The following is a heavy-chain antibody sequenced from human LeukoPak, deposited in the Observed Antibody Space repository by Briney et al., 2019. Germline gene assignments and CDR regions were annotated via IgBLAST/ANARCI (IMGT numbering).Heavy chain of an antibody. V-gene: IGHV1-3*03. CDR1: GYTFTSYA. CDR3: ARGRGYCSGGICTKRDWFDP. Sequence: GASVKVSCKASGYTFTSYAMHWVRQAPGQRLEWMGWINAGNGNTKYSQELQGRVTITRDTSASTAYMEMSSLRSEDMAVYYCARGRGYCSGGICTKRDWFDPWGQGTLVTVSS. CDR2: INAGNGNT. D-gene: IGHD2-15*01. J-gene: IGHJ5*02.